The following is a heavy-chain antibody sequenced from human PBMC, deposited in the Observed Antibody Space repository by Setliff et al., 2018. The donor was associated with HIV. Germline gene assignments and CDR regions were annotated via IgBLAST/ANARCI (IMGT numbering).Heavy chain of an antibody. V-gene: IGHV4-59*01. Sequence: NPSETLSLTCAVSGGSISGSHWNWIRQSPGGGLEWIGYIYYSGSTNYNPSFKRRVTISIDKSRESFSLTLTSVTAADTAMYYCTKGRLGQADYWGQGIRVTVSS. CDR2: IYYSGST. CDR3: TKGRLGQADY. D-gene: IGHD3-10*01. J-gene: IGHJ4*02. CDR1: GGSISGSH.